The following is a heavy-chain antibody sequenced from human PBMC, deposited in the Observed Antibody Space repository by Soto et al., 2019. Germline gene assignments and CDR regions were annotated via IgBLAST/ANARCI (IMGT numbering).Heavy chain of an antibody. D-gene: IGHD6-19*01. Sequence: PSETLSLTCSVSGGSISSSYWNWIRQPAGKGLEWIGRIYTSGSTNYNPSLKSRVTMSVDTSKNQFSLKLSSVTAADTAVYYCARALRGSSGWYQDYWGQGTLVTVSS. CDR2: IYTSGST. CDR3: ARALRGSSGWYQDY. CDR1: GGSISSSY. V-gene: IGHV4-4*07. J-gene: IGHJ4*02.